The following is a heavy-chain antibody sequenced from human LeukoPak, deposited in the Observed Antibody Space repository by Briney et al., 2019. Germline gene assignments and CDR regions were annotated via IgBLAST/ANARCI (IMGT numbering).Heavy chain of an antibody. CDR2: ISSNGGST. CDR3: ARVAGSSRPYSGYYFDY. V-gene: IGHV3-64*01. D-gene: IGHD5-12*01. CDR1: GFTFSSYA. Sequence: GGSLRLSCAASGFTFSSYAMHWVRQAPEKGLEYVSAISSNGGSTYYANSVKGRFTISRDNSKNTLYLQMGSLRAEDMAVYYCARVAGSSRPYSGYYFDYWGRGTLVTVSS. J-gene: IGHJ4*02.